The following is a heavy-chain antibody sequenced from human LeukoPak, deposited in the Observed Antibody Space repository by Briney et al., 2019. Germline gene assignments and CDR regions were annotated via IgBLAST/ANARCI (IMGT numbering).Heavy chain of an antibody. CDR1: GFTFSNYG. J-gene: IGHJ4*02. V-gene: IGHV3-30*18. CDR2: IAFDGSYK. D-gene: IGHD6-19*01. CDR3: AKDCSAWYLDY. Sequence: PGGSLRLSCAASGFTFSNYGMQWVRQAPGEGLEWVALIAFDGSYKYYADSVKGRFTISRDNSKNTLDLQMNSLRAEDTAVYYCAKDCSAWYLDYWGQGTLVTVSS.